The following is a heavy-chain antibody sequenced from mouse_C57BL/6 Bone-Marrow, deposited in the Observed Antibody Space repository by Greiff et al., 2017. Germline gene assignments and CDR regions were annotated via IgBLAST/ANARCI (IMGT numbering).Heavy chain of an antibody. CDR2: ISNGGGCT. CDR3: ARHDSSGCVAWFAY. Sequence: EVQLEESGGGLVQPGGSLKLSCAASGFTFSDYYMYWVRQTPEKRLEWVAYISNGGGCTYYPDTVKGRFTISRDNAKNTLYLQLSRLKSEDTAMXYWARHDSSGCVAWFAYWGQGTLVTVSA. D-gene: IGHD3-2*01. CDR1: GFTFSDYY. V-gene: IGHV5-12*01. J-gene: IGHJ3*01.